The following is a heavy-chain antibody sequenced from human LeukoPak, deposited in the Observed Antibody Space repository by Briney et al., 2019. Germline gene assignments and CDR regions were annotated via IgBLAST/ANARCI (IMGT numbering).Heavy chain of an antibody. Sequence: GESLKISCNASCYTLKHLLIGLVRQMSGSGLEWMGIIYPRDSDTIYSPSFQGHVTISADTSITTAYLAWSSLEGSDTAIYYCTRQSDVIGAIWGQGTLVTVSS. D-gene: IGHD2-21*01. V-gene: IGHV5-51*01. CDR1: CYTLKHLL. CDR3: TRQSDVIGAI. J-gene: IGHJ4*02. CDR2: IYPRDSDT.